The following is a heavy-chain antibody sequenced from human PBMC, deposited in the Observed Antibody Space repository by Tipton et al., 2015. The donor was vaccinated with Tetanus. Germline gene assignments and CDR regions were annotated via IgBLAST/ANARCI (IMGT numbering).Heavy chain of an antibody. Sequence: TLSLTCTVSGGSVRSTNSYWSWLRQPPGKGLEWIGYIYYSGTTKYNPSLKSRVTISVDTSKNQFSLKLSSVAAADTAVYYCARHEGYCYGAGCYPYYFDYWGQGTLVTVSS. CDR2: IYYSGTT. J-gene: IGHJ4*02. V-gene: IGHV4-61*01. CDR1: GGSVRSTNSY. CDR3: ARHEGYCYGAGCYPYYFDY. D-gene: IGHD2-15*01.